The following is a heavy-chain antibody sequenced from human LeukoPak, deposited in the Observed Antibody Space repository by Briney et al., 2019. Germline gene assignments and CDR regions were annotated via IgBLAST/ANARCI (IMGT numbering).Heavy chain of an antibody. CDR3: ARAITSGYYFLDY. Sequence: SETLSLTCTVSGVSISSYYRNWMRQPAGKGLEWIGRMYSSGSTNCNPSLKSRVTMSVDPPKNHPSRKLSSVPAADTAVYYCARAITSGYYFLDYGGQGTLVTVSS. CDR2: MYSSGST. J-gene: IGHJ4*02. CDR1: GVSISSYY. D-gene: IGHD2/OR15-2a*01. V-gene: IGHV4-4*07.